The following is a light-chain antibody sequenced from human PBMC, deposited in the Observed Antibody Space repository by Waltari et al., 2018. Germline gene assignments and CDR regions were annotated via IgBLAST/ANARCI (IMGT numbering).Light chain of an antibody. V-gene: IGKV1-6*01. CDR2: AAS. Sequence: AIQMTQSPSSLSASVGDRVTITCRASQGIRYDLGWYQQKPGKAHKLLIYAASRLQSGVPSRFSGSGSGADFTLTISSLQPEDFATYFCLQDYNYPWTFGQGTKVEIK. J-gene: IGKJ1*01. CDR1: QGIRYD. CDR3: LQDYNYPWT.